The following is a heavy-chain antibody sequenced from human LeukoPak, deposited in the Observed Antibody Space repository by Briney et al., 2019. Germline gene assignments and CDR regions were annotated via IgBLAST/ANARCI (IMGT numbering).Heavy chain of an antibody. CDR3: ARVSSPWSPRDAFDI. J-gene: IGHJ3*02. CDR2: TYYKSKWYN. D-gene: IGHD1-26*01. V-gene: IGHV6-1*01. Sequence: SQTLSLTCAISGDSVSSNSATWNWVRQSPSRGLEWLGRTYYKSKWYNDYAVSVKSRITINSDTSKNQFSLQLNSVTPEDTAVYYCARVSSPWSPRDAFDIWGQGTMVTVS. CDR1: GDSVSSNSAT.